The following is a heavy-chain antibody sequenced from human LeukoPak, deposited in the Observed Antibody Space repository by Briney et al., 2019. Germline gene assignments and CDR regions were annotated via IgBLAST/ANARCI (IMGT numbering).Heavy chain of an antibody. D-gene: IGHD5-12*01. CDR2: INHSGST. J-gene: IGHJ4*02. V-gene: IGHV4-34*01. CDR1: GGSFSGYY. Sequence: PSETLSLTCAVYGGSFSGYYWSWIRQPPGKGLEWIGEINHSGSTNYNPSLKSRVTISVDTSKNQFSLKLSSVTAADTAVYYCASTWGGYDYDYYFDYWGQGTLVTVSS. CDR3: ASTWGGYDYDYYFDY.